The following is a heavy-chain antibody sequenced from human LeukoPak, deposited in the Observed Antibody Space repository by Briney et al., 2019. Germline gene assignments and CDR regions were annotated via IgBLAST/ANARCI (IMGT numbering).Heavy chain of an antibody. CDR1: GYSTNTDYY. Sequence: PSETLSLTCAVSGYSTNTDYYWGWIRQPPGKGLEWIGSIYHIGSGIYNPSLKSRITISVDTSKNQFSLRLNSVTAADTAVYYCAGHRGRRRLQMGWFDPWGQGTLVTVSS. V-gene: IGHV4-38-2*01. CDR2: IYHIGSG. J-gene: IGHJ5*02. D-gene: IGHD5-24*01. CDR3: AGHRGRRRLQMGWFDP.